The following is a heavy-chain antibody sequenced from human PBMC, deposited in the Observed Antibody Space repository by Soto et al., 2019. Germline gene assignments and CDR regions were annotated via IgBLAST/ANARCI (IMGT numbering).Heavy chain of an antibody. CDR3: AAGSSGSGSRFDY. CDR2: IVVGSGNT. V-gene: IGHV1-58*01. Sequence: QMQLVQSGPEVKKPGTSVKVSCKASGFTFTSSAVQWVRQARGQRLEGLGWIVVGSGNTNYAQKFQERVTITRDMSTSTAYMELSSLRSEDTAVYYCAAGSSGSGSRFDYWGQGTLVTVSS. CDR1: GFTFTSSA. D-gene: IGHD3-10*01. J-gene: IGHJ4*02.